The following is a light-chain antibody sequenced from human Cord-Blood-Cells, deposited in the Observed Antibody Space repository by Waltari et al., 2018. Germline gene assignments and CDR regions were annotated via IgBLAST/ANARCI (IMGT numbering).Light chain of an antibody. J-gene: IGLJ2*01. CDR1: SSDVGSDNL. Sequence: QSALTQPASVSGSPGPSITISCTGTSSDVGSDNLVSWYQQHPGKAPKLLIYEGSKRPSGVSNRFSGSKSGNTASLTISGLQAEDEADYYCCSYAGSSTYVVFGGGTKLTVL. CDR3: CSYAGSSTYVV. CDR2: EGS. V-gene: IGLV2-23*01.